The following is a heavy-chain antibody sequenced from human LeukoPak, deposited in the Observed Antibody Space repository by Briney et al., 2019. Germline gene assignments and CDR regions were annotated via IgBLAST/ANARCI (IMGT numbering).Heavy chain of an antibody. D-gene: IGHD2-21*02. CDR3: SRSGSGDCYFCRPGQD. J-gene: IGHJ4*02. CDR2: IRRKTYDKTT. V-gene: IGHV3-49*04. Sequence: GGSLRLSCTGSGFTFGDYAMNWVRQVPGKGLKGIGFIRRKTYDKTTEYAASVKDRFTISRDDSKNIAYLQINSLKVEDTAVYYCSRSGSGDCYFCRPGQDWGQGTLITVSS. CDR1: GFTFGDYA.